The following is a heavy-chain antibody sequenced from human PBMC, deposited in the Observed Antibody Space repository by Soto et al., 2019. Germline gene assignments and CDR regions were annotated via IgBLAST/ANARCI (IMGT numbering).Heavy chain of an antibody. Sequence: EVQLLESGGGLVQPGGSLRLSCAASGFTFSSYAMRWVRHAPGKGLEWGSTITGSGGTTYYADSVKGRFTMSRDNYKNTQYLQMNSLRDEDTAVYHCAKELTADAFDIWGQGTMDTVAS. V-gene: IGHV3-23*01. CDR1: GFTFSSYA. D-gene: IGHD2-21*02. CDR2: ITGSGGTT. CDR3: AKELTADAFDI. J-gene: IGHJ3*02.